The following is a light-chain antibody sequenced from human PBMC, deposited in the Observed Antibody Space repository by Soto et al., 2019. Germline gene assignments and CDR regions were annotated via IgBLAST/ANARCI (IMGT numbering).Light chain of an antibody. J-gene: IGKJ4*01. V-gene: IGKV3-11*01. CDR2: DAS. CDR3: QQRSIWPPLT. CDR1: QSVSSF. Sequence: EIVLTQSPGTLSLSPGERATLSCRASQSVSSFLAWYQQKPGQAPRLLIFDASDRATGIPARFSGSGSGTDFTLTISSLEPEDFAVYYCQQRSIWPPLTFGGGTKVDIK.